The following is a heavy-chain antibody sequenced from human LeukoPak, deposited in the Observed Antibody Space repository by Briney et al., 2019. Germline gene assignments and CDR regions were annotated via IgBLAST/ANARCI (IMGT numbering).Heavy chain of an antibody. V-gene: IGHV1-2*02. CDR1: GYTFTGYY. Sequence: ASVKVSCKASGYTFTGYYMHWVRQAPGQGLEWMGWINPNSGGTNYAQKFQGRVTMTRDTSISTAYMELSRLRSDDTAVYYCARGARVVAATGRNWFDPWGQGTLVTVSS. J-gene: IGHJ5*02. D-gene: IGHD2-15*01. CDR2: INPNSGGT. CDR3: ARGARVVAATGRNWFDP.